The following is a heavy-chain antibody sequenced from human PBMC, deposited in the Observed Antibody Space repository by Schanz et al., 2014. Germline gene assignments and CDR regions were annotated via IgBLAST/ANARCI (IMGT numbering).Heavy chain of an antibody. V-gene: IGHV3-66*01. J-gene: IGHJ4*02. Sequence: EVQLVESGGGLVQPGGSLRLSCAASGFSVSSNCLSWVRQAPGKGLEWVSILYTDGNTYYADSVKGRFTISRDNSKNTVYLQMTSLRVEDTAVYYCARGGADSAMAHEYWGRGTLVTVSS. CDR3: ARGGADSAMAHEY. D-gene: IGHD5-18*01. CDR1: GFSVSSNC. CDR2: LYTDGNT.